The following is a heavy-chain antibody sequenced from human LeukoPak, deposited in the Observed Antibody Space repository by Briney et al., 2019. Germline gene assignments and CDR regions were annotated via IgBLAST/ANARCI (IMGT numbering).Heavy chain of an antibody. D-gene: IGHD2-2*03. J-gene: IGHJ6*03. CDR2: IYYSGST. Sequence: PSETLSLTCTVAGGSISSYYCSWIRQPPGKGLEWIGYIYYSGSTNYNPSLKSRVTIPVDTSKNQFSLKLSSVTPADTRGTRLGRIGYGSSTSPACIYYYMDVWGKGTTVTSP. CDR1: GGSISSYY. CDR3: GRIGYGSSTSPACIYYYMDV. V-gene: IGHV4-59*01.